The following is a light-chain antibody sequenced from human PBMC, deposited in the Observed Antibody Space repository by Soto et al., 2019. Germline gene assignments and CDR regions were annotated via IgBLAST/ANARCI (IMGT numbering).Light chain of an antibody. V-gene: IGKV3-20*01. J-gene: IGKJ1*01. CDR2: GAS. CDR3: QQYGRSVWT. CDR1: QSVSRDY. Sequence: EMVLTQSPGTLSLSPGERAILSCGASQSVSRDYLAWYQHRPGQAPRLLIYGASFRASGTPDRFIGSGSGTAFTLTITRLEPEDFAVYYCQQYGRSVWTFGQGTKVDIK.